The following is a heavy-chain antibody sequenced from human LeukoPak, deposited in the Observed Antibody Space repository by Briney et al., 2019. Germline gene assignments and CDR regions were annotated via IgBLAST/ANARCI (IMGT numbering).Heavy chain of an antibody. CDR3: TKDFSGSYEN. CDR2: IYSGGST. V-gene: IGHV3-53*05. Sequence: GGSLRLSCAASGFTVSSNYMSWVRQAPGKGLEWVSVIYSGGSTYYADSVKGRFTISRDNSKNSLYMQMNSLKTEDSALYYCTKDFSGSYENWGQGTLVTVSP. J-gene: IGHJ4*02. D-gene: IGHD3-10*01. CDR1: GFTVSSNY.